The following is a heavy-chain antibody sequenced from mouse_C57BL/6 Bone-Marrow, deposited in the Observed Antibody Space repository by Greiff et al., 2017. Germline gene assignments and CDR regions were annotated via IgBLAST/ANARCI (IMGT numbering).Heavy chain of an antibody. CDR3: ARWGLRGFAY. CDR2: ISSGGSYT. D-gene: IGHD2-4*01. CDR1: GFTFSSYG. V-gene: IGHV5-6*01. J-gene: IGHJ3*01. Sequence: EVKLVESGGDLVKPGGSLKLSCAASGFTFSSYGMSWVRQTPDKRLEWVATISSGGSYTYYPDSVKGRFTISRDNAKNTLYLQMSSLKSEDTAMYYCARWGLRGFAYWGQGTLVTVSA.